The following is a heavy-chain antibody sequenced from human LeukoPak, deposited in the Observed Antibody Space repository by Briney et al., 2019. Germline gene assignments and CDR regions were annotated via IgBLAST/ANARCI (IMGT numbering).Heavy chain of an antibody. CDR1: GGSFTDNA. J-gene: IGHJ4*02. Sequence: SETLSLTCAVYGGSFTDNAWSWIRQPPGKGLEWTGEVYYSGSTNYNPSLKSRVVISIDTSKNQFSLKVRSVTAADTAVYYCARAPRKEDRSAHSLGFDYWGRGTLVKVSS. V-gene: IGHV4-34*01. D-gene: IGHD2-15*01. CDR3: ARAPRKEDRSAHSLGFDY. CDR2: VYYSGST.